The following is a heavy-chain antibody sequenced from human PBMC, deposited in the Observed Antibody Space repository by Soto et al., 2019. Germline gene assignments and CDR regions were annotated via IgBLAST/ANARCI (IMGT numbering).Heavy chain of an antibody. V-gene: IGHV3-23*01. J-gene: IGHJ4*02. CDR3: VKAGYTSGLL. D-gene: IGHD6-25*01. CDR2: IDSDDGKT. CDR1: GFTFSSYA. Sequence: VQLLESGGGLIQPGGSLRLSCVASGFTFSSYAMNWVRQGPGTGLEWVAVIDSDDGKTYYANAVKGRFSSSRDNSKNTLYMQMNSLRVEDTATYDCVKAGYTSGLLWGQGTLVTVSS.